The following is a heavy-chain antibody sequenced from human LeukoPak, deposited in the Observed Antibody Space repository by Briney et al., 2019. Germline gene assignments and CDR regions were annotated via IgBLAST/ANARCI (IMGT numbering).Heavy chain of an antibody. CDR1: GYTLTELS. J-gene: IGHJ4*02. D-gene: IGHD4-17*01. V-gene: IGHV1-24*01. CDR2: FDPEDGET. Sequence: GALVKVSCKVSGYTLTELSMHWVRQAPGKGLEWMGGFDPEDGETIYAQKFQGRVTMTEDTSTDTAYMELSSLRSEDTAVYYCATDRGYGDYPKYWGQGTLVTVSS. CDR3: ATDRGYGDYPKY.